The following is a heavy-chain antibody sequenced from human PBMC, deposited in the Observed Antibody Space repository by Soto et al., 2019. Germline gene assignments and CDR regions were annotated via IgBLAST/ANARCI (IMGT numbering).Heavy chain of an antibody. D-gene: IGHD3-22*01. CDR1: GFTFSTYS. V-gene: IGHV3-21*01. CDR3: ARYDSSGYYWPYYYYGMDV. Sequence: ESGGGLVKPGGSLRLSCAASGFTFSTYSMNWVRQAPGKGLEWVSSISSSSSYIYYADSVKGRFTISRDNAKNSLYLQMNSLRAEATAVYYCARYDSSGYYWPYYYYGMDVWGQGTTVTVSS. J-gene: IGHJ6*02. CDR2: ISSSSSYI.